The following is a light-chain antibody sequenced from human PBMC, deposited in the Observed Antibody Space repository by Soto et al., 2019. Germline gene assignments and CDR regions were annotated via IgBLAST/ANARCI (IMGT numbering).Light chain of an antibody. CDR3: QHYDSSPRT. CDR1: QGVTSNH. J-gene: IGKJ2*01. CDR2: GEF. Sequence: ENVLTQSPGTVSLSPGEKATLSCRASQGVTSNHLAWYQQKPGQAPRLLIYGEFIRATGIPDRFSGSGSGTDFTLTITRLEPEDSAVYFCQHYDSSPRTFGQGTKLEIK. V-gene: IGKV3-20*01.